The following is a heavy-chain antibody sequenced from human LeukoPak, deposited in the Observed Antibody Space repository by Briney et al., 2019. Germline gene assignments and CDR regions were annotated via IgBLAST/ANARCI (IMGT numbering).Heavy chain of an antibody. CDR3: AGEKFDI. CDR2: ISKDGSMR. CDR1: GFSFTKYA. V-gene: IGHV3-30*04. Sequence: GGSLRLSRAASGFSFTKYAMDWVRQAPGKGLEWVAIISKDGSMRYYADSVKGRFTVSRDNSNNAVYLQMNSLKSEDTAVYYCAGEKFDIWGQGTMVTVSA. J-gene: IGHJ3*02.